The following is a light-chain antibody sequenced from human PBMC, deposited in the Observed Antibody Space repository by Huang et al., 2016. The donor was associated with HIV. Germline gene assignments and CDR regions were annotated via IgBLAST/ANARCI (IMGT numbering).Light chain of an antibody. V-gene: IGKV1-8*01. CDR3: QQYYSYPWT. Sequence: AIRMTQSPSSLSVSTGDRVTITCRASQGISSYLAWYQQKPGKAPKLLIYAASTLPSGVPSRFSGSGSGTDFTLTISCLQSEDFATYYCQQYYSYPWTFGQGTKVEIK. CDR1: QGISSY. J-gene: IGKJ1*01. CDR2: AAS.